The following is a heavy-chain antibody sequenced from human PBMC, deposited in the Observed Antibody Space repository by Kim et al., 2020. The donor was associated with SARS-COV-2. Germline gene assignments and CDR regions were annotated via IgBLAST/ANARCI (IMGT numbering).Heavy chain of an antibody. Sequence: GGSLRLSCAASGFTFSYYAMNWVRQAPGKGLEWVSVISGGGSNTYYADSVKGRFTISRDNSKNTLYLQMNSLRAEDTAVYYCARSLVYYAMDVWGQGTMVTVSS. CDR2: ISGGGSNT. J-gene: IGHJ6*02. D-gene: IGHD2-2*01. CDR1: GFTFSYYA. V-gene: IGHV3-23*01. CDR3: ARSLVYYAMDV.